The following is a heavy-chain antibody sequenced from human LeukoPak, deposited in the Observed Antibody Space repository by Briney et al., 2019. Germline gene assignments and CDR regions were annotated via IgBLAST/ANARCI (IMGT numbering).Heavy chain of an antibody. CDR1: GGSISSSSYY. J-gene: IGHJ4*02. Sequence: SETLSLTCTVSGGSISSSSYYWGWIRQPPGKGLEWIGSIYYSGSTYYNPSLKSRVTISVDTSKNQFSLKLSSVTAADTAVYYCARDFVDTAMASAHDCWGQGTLVTVSS. CDR2: IYYSGST. V-gene: IGHV4-39*02. D-gene: IGHD5-18*01. CDR3: ARDFVDTAMASAHDC.